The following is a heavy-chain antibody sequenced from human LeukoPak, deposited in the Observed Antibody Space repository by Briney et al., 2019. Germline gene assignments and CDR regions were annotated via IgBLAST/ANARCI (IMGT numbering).Heavy chain of an antibody. Sequence: NPSETLSLTCTVSGGSISSYYLSWIRQPPGKGLEWIGYIYYSGSTNYNPSLKSRVTISVDTSKNQFSLKLSSVTAADTAVYYCARDGYNDAFDIWGQGTMVTVSS. J-gene: IGHJ3*02. CDR3: ARDGYNDAFDI. V-gene: IGHV4-59*01. CDR1: GGSISSYY. CDR2: IYYSGST. D-gene: IGHD5-24*01.